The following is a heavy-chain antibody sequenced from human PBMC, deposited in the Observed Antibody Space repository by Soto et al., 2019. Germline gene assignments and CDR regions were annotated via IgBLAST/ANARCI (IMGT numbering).Heavy chain of an antibody. CDR2: ISGSGDST. CDR3: AKDRWAIVVVPTSIAVYEM. V-gene: IGHV3-23*01. Sequence: EVQLLESGGGLVQPGGSLRLSCAASGFTFSSFAMSWVRQAPGKGLEWVSTISGSGDSTHYADSVKGRFTISRDNSKNTLYLQMNSLTGEDTAIYYCAKDRWAIVVVPTSIAVYEMWGQGTMVTVSS. CDR1: GFTFSSFA. J-gene: IGHJ3*02. D-gene: IGHD2-2*02.